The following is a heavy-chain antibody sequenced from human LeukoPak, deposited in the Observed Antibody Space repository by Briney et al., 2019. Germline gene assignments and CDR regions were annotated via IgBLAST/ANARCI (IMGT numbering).Heavy chain of an antibody. J-gene: IGHJ1*01. CDR2: ISYDGSNK. CDR1: GFTFNTYG. D-gene: IGHD1-7*01. V-gene: IGHV3-30*03. CDR3: AAYHASGTFGYFQH. Sequence: GGSLSLSCAASGFTFNTYGMHWVRQAPGKGLEWLAVISYDGSNKYFADSAEGRLVVSRDNSNNTLCLHRNTLRPDDTAIYYCAAYHASGTFGYFQHWGQGTLVTVSS.